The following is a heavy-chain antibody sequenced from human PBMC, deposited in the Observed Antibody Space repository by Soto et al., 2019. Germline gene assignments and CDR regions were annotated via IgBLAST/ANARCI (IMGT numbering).Heavy chain of an antibody. CDR2: IYSGGST. Sequence: GGSLRLSCASSGFTVSSNYMNWVRQAPGKGLEWVSVIYSGGSTYYADSVKGRFTISRDNSKNTLYLQMNSLRAEDTAVYYCARGRGYCSSTSCSPMDVWGQGTTVTVSS. V-gene: IGHV3-53*01. CDR1: GFTVSSNY. CDR3: ARGRGYCSSTSCSPMDV. J-gene: IGHJ6*02. D-gene: IGHD2-2*01.